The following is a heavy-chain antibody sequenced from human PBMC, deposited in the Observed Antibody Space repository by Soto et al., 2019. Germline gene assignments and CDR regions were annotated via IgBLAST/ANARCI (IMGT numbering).Heavy chain of an antibody. CDR1: GFSLSDYA. J-gene: IGHJ3*01. D-gene: IGHD3-3*01. CDR2: LSGSLDTA. Sequence: GSLRLSCAASGFSLSDYATNWVRQAPGKGMQWFATLSGSLDTAFNADSVKGRLSISRDTSKNSLYLQMNSLRADDTAIYYCANDSGLPGFGVLIHAFDVWGQGTRVTVSS. V-gene: IGHV3-23*01. CDR3: ANDSGLPGFGVLIHAFDV.